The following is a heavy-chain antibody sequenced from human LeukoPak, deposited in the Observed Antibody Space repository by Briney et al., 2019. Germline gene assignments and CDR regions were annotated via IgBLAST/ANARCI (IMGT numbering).Heavy chain of an antibody. CDR3: ARDGAYSASNF. D-gene: IGHD6-13*01. Sequence: GGSLRLFCAASGFTFSSYAMSWIRQAPGKGLEWISCVSNSGSSIYYADSVKGRFSIPRDNVKNSLYLQMNSLRVEDTAVYYCARDGAYSASNFWGQGTMVAVSS. CDR1: GFTFSSYA. J-gene: IGHJ3*01. V-gene: IGHV3-11*01. CDR2: VSNSGSSI.